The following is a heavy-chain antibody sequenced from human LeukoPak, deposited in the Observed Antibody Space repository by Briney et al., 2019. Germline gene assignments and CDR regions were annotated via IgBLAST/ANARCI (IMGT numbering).Heavy chain of an antibody. CDR2: IYHSGST. CDR1: GYSISSGYY. V-gene: IGHV4-38-2*02. CDR3: ARVYGSGSYYNGYYYYYMDV. D-gene: IGHD3-10*01. J-gene: IGHJ6*03. Sequence: SETLSLTCTVSGYSISSGYYWGWIRQPPGKGLEWIGSIYHSGSTYYNPSLKSRVTISVDTSKNQFSLKLSSVTAADTAVYYCARVYGSGSYYNGYYYYYMDVWGKGTTVTISS.